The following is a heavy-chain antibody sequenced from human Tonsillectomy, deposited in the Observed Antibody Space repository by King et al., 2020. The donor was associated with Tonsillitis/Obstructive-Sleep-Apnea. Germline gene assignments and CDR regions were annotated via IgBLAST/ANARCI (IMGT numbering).Heavy chain of an antibody. CDR3: ASGGDDSVLFDG. V-gene: IGHV3-48*01. CDR1: GFTVRTHG. D-gene: IGHD2-21*01. J-gene: IGHJ4*02. CDR2: ISSSSTSK. Sequence: VQLVESGGGLVQPGGSLRLSCAASGFTVRTHGMNWVRQAPGKGLEWISYISSSSTSKYYADSVKGRFTISRDNAQNSLYLQMNSLRAEDTAVYYCASGGDDSVLFDGWGQGALVTVSS.